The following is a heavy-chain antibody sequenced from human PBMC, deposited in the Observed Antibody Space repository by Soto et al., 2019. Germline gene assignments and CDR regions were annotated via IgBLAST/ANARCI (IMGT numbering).Heavy chain of an antibody. CDR2: ISYSGST. Sequence: SETLSLTCTVSGGSISSDSYYWGWIRQSPEKGLEWIASISYSGSTYYNASLKSRVTMSVDTSKNQFSLKLSSVTAVDTAVYYCARTLQDYGMDVWGQGTTVTVSS. J-gene: IGHJ6*02. CDR3: ARTLQDYGMDV. CDR1: GGSISSDSYY. V-gene: IGHV4-39*07.